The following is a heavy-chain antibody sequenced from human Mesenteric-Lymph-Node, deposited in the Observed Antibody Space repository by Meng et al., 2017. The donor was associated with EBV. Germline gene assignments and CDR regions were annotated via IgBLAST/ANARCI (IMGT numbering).Heavy chain of an antibody. J-gene: IGHJ4*02. CDR1: GGSIAGGSY. CDR3: ARRSGSYYGYFDY. D-gene: IGHD1-26*01. CDR2: IHYSGDT. V-gene: IGHV4-30-4*01. Sequence: VRLEERGPGLLKPSQALLLTRACSGGSIAGGSYWSWVRQPPGKGLEWIAFIHYSGDTYYNPSLKSRLTISVDTSKDQFSLRLRSVTAADTAVYYCARRSGSYYGYFDYWGQGTLVTVSS.